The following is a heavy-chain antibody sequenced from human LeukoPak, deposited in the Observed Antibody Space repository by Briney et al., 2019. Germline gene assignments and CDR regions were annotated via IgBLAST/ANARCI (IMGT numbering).Heavy chain of an antibody. Sequence: SETLSLTCTVSGGSISSYYWSWIRQPPGKGLEWTGYIYYSGSTNYNPSLKSRVTISVDTSKNQFSLKLSSVTAADTAVYYCARDTYYYDSSGYAVYFDLWGRGTLVTASS. V-gene: IGHV4-59*01. CDR1: GGSISSYY. J-gene: IGHJ2*01. CDR3: ARDTYYYDSSGYAVYFDL. CDR2: IYYSGST. D-gene: IGHD3-22*01.